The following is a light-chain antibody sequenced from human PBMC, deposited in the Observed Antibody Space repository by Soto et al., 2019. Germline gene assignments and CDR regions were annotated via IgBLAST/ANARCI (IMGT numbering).Light chain of an antibody. CDR1: QSVSSY. CDR3: QQYGSSLSIT. J-gene: IGKJ5*01. Sequence: DIVLTQSPGTLSLSPGERATLSCRASQSVSSYLAWYQQKPGQAPRLLIYGASSRATGIPDRFSGSGSGTDFTLTISRLEPEDFAVYYCQQYGSSLSITFGQGTRLEIK. V-gene: IGKV3-20*01. CDR2: GAS.